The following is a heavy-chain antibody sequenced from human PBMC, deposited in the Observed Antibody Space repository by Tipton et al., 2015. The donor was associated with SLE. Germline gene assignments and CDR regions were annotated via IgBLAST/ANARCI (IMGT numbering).Heavy chain of an antibody. J-gene: IGHJ3*01. V-gene: IGHV4-61*02. D-gene: IGHD6-13*01. CDR2: MFSSGDT. CDR3: AREKVAADGTLDV. CDR1: GASIKSGSYF. Sequence: TLSLTCTVSGASIKSGSYFWTWIRQPAGKGLEWIGRMFSSGDTNYNPSLKSRLTMSVDTSKNQFSLTVHSVTAADTAVYYCAREKVAADGTLDVWGQGTMVTVSS.